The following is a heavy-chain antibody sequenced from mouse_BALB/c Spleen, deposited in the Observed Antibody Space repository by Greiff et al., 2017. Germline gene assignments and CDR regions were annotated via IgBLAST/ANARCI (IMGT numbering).Heavy chain of an antibody. CDR3: ARFPIYYGNYLYAMDY. V-gene: IGHV1-4*01. CDR2: INPSSGYT. Sequence: VKLQQSGAELARPGASVKMSCKASGYTFTSYTMHWVKQRPGQGLEWIGYINPSSGYTNYNQKFKDKATLTADKSSSTAYMQLSSLTSEDSAVYYCARFPIYYGNYLYAMDYWGQGTSVTVSS. D-gene: IGHD2-1*01. CDR1: GYTFTSYT. J-gene: IGHJ4*01.